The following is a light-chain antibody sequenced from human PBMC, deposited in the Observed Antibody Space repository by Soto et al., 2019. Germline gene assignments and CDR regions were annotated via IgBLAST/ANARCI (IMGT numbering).Light chain of an antibody. V-gene: IGKV2-30*01. Sequence: DVVMTQSPLSLPVILGQSASISCRSTQGLVYSNGNAYLSWFHQRPGQSPRRLIYQVSNRDSGVPDRCSGSGSGTDFTLTISRVEAEDVGVYYCMQGTHWPWTFGQGTKVEIK. CDR1: QGLVYSNGNAY. J-gene: IGKJ1*01. CDR2: QVS. CDR3: MQGTHWPWT.